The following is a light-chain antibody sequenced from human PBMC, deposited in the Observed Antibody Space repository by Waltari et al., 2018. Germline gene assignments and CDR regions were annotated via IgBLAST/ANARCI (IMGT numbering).Light chain of an antibody. CDR1: QSSTDW. CDR3: QQYSSYSP. Sequence: DIQMTQSPAILSASVGDRVTITCQASQSSTDWLAWYQQKPGKAPKLLIYKASNLESGVPSRFSGSGSGTEFTLTISDLQPEDFATYYCQQYSSYSPFGQGTKLEIK. J-gene: IGKJ2*01. CDR2: KAS. V-gene: IGKV1-5*03.